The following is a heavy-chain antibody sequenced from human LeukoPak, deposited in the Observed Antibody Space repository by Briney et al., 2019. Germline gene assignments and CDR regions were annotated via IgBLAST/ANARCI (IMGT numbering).Heavy chain of an antibody. Sequence: ASVKVSCNASGYTFTGYYIHWVRQAPGQGLEWMGWINTNSGGTNDAQKFKRRVTMTRDKSISTDYIELSRPRYDDTAVYYCARWGLLDYYYYYMDVWGKGTTVTVSS. CDR3: ARWGLLDYYYYYMDV. D-gene: IGHD3-16*01. J-gene: IGHJ6*03. CDR1: GYTFTGYY. CDR2: INTNSGGT. V-gene: IGHV1-2*02.